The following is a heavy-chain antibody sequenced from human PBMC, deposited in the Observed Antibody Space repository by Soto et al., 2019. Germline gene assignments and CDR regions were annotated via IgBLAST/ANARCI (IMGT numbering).Heavy chain of an antibody. V-gene: IGHV4-31*03. J-gene: IGHJ5*02. D-gene: IGHD4-4*01. CDR1: GGSISSGGYY. CDR3: ARQLQENWFDP. CDR2: IYYSGST. Sequence: SETLSLTCTVSGGSISSGGYYWSWIRQHPGKGLEWIGYIYYSGSTYYTPSLESRVTISVDTSKNQFSLKLSSVIAADTAIYYCARQLQENWFDPWGQGTLVTVSS.